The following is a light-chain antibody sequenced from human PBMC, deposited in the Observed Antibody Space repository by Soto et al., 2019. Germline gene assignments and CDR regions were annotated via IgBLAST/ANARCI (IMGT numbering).Light chain of an antibody. Sequence: EVVMTQSPATLSVSPGERVTLSCRASKSVNSNLAWYQQKPGQPPRLLISGVSTRSTGIPARFSGSGSGTEFTITISSLQSEDFAVYFCQQYSERWTFGQGTKVDIK. J-gene: IGKJ1*01. CDR3: QQYSERWT. CDR1: KSVNSN. CDR2: GVS. V-gene: IGKV3-15*01.